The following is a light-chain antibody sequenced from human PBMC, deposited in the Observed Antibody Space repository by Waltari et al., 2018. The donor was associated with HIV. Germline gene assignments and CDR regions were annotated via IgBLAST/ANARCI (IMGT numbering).Light chain of an antibody. V-gene: IGLV2-8*01. CDR1: SGAVGHYNS. CDR2: DVN. CDR3: SAYGGSYNRLL. Sequence: QSALTQPPSASGSPGQSVTIPCTGTSGAVGHYNSVSWYQQHPGKAPKLIMFDVNERPSGVPDRFFGSKSGNTASLTVSGLQADDEADYFCSAYGGSYNRLLFGGGTKLTVL. J-gene: IGLJ2*01.